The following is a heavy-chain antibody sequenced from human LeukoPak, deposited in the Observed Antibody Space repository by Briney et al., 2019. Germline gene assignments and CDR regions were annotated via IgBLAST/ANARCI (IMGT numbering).Heavy chain of an antibody. V-gene: IGHV3-48*02. CDR3: ARDSNY. Sequence: GGSLRLSCAASGFTFSSFSMNWVRQAPGKGLEWVSFISSGSSTIYYADSVKGRFTFSRDNAKNSLYLQMNSLRDEDTGVYYCARDSNYWGQGTLVTVSS. CDR2: ISSGSSTI. D-gene: IGHD2-2*01. J-gene: IGHJ4*02. CDR1: GFTFSSFS.